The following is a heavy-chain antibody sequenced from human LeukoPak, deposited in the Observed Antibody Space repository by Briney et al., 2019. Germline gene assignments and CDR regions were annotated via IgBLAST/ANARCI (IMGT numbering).Heavy chain of an antibody. Sequence: PSETLPPTCTVSGYSISSGYYWGWIRQPPGKGLEWIGSIYHSGSTYYNPSLKSRVTISVDTSKNQFSLKLSSVTAADTAVYYCARVPATGYSSGWYVDYWGQGTLVTVSS. D-gene: IGHD6-19*01. J-gene: IGHJ4*02. CDR3: ARVPATGYSSGWYVDY. CDR1: GYSISSGYY. V-gene: IGHV4-38-2*02. CDR2: IYHSGST.